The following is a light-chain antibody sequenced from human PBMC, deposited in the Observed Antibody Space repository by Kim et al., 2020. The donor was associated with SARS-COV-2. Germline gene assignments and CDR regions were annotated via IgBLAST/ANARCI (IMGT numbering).Light chain of an antibody. CDR2: DAS. J-gene: IGKJ2*01. Sequence: EIVLTQSPATLSLSPGERANLSCRASQSVSSYLAWYQQKPGQAPRLLIYDASNRATGIPARFSGSGSGTDFTLTISSLEPEDFAVYYCQQRSNWYTFGQGTKLEI. CDR1: QSVSSY. CDR3: QQRSNWYT. V-gene: IGKV3-11*01.